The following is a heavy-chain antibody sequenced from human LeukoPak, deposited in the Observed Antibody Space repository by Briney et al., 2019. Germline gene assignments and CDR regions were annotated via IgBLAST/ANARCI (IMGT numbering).Heavy chain of an antibody. V-gene: IGHV1-46*01. CDR3: ARGSRPVYNLLTGKRYFDY. D-gene: IGHD3-9*01. J-gene: IGHJ4*02. CDR2: INPSGGST. Sequence: ASVKVSCKASGYTFTSYYMHWVRQAPGQGLEWMGIINPSGGSTSYAQKFRGRLTMTRDMSTSTVYMELSSLRSEDTAVYYCARGSRPVYNLLTGKRYFDYWGQGTLLTVSS. CDR1: GYTFTSYY.